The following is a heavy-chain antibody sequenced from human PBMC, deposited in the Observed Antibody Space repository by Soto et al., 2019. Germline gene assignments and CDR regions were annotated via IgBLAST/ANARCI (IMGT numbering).Heavy chain of an antibody. V-gene: IGHV1-69*12. J-gene: IGHJ6*04. CDR1: GGTFSSYA. CDR3: AREGGSGNYRFYAMDV. CDR2: IIPIFGTA. D-gene: IGHD3-10*01. Sequence: QVQLVQSGAEVKKPGSSVKVSCKASGGTFSSYAISWVRQAPGQGLEWMGGIIPIFGTANYAQKFQGRVTITADESTSTAYLELSSLRSEDTAVYYCAREGGSGNYRFYAMDVCGEGTTVTVSS.